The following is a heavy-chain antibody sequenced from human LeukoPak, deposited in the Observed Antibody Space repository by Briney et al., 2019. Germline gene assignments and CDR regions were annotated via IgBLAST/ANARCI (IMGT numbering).Heavy chain of an antibody. J-gene: IGHJ5*02. CDR2: ISSYNGNT. Sequence: ASEKVSCKSSGYTSSSYGISWMRQAPGQGLEWMGWISSYNGNTNYAQKFQGRVSMTTDTSTSIAYMELRSLRSDDTAVYYCARDVPGSIGMTARFDPWGQGTLVTVSS. CDR1: GYTSSSYG. D-gene: IGHD1-1*01. CDR3: ARDVPGSIGMTARFDP. V-gene: IGHV1-18*01.